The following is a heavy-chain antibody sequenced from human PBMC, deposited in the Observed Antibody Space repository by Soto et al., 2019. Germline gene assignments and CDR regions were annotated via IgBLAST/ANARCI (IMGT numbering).Heavy chain of an antibody. Sequence: ASVKVSCKASGYTFTSYGISWVRQAPGQGLEWMGWISAYNGNTNYAQKLQGRVTMTTDTSTSTAYMELRSLRSDDTAVYYCARDRVVRTQYSYGPSYYYYYGMDVWGQGTTVTVSS. J-gene: IGHJ6*02. V-gene: IGHV1-18*01. CDR3: ARDRVVRTQYSYGPSYYYYYGMDV. D-gene: IGHD5-18*01. CDR2: ISAYNGNT. CDR1: GYTFTSYG.